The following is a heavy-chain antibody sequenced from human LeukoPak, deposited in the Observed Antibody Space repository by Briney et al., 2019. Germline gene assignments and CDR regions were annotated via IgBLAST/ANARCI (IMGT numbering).Heavy chain of an antibody. D-gene: IGHD3-3*01. CDR1: GYTFTGYY. CDR3: ARSGLRFLESYYDAFDI. Sequence: ASVKVSCKASGYTFTGYYMHWVRQAPGQGLEWMGWINPNSGGTNYAQKFQGWVTMTRDTSISTAYMELSSLRSEDTAVYYCARSGLRFLESYYDAFDIWGQGTMVTVSS. J-gene: IGHJ3*02. V-gene: IGHV1-2*04. CDR2: INPNSGGT.